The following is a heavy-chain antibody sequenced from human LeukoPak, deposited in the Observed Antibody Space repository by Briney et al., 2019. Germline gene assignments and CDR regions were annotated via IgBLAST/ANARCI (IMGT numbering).Heavy chain of an antibody. Sequence: SETLSLTCAVYGGSFSGYYWSWIRQPPGKGLEWIGEINHSGSTNYNPSLKSRVTISVDTSKNQFSLKLSSVTAADTAVYYCARGLLYSSNQFDYWGQGTLVTVSS. CDR3: ARGLLYSSNQFDY. CDR2: INHSGST. CDR1: GGSFSGYY. J-gene: IGHJ4*02. D-gene: IGHD6-13*01. V-gene: IGHV4-34*01.